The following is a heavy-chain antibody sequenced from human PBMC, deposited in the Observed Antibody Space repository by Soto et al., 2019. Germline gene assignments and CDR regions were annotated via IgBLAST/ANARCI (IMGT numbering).Heavy chain of an antibody. J-gene: IGHJ4*02. CDR3: AKISIAVAGTSF. D-gene: IGHD6-19*01. Sequence: GGSLRLSVAASGFTAISNYMSGFRQAPGKGLEWVSAISGSGGSTYYADSVKGRFTISRDNSKNTLYLQMNSLRAEDTAVYYCAKISIAVAGTSFWGQGTLVTVSS. CDR2: ISGSGGST. V-gene: IGHV3-23*01. CDR1: GFTAISNY.